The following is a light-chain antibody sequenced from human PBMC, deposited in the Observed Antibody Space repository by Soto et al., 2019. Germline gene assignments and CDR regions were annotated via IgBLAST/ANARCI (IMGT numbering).Light chain of an antibody. V-gene: IGKV1-5*03. CDR3: QQYNSYVT. Sequence: DLQMTQSPSTLSASVGDRVTITCRASQSISSWLAWYQQKPGKAPKLLIYKASSLESGVPSRFSGSGSGTEFTLTISSLQPDDFATYYCQQYNSYVTVGGGTKVEIK. CDR2: KAS. J-gene: IGKJ4*01. CDR1: QSISSW.